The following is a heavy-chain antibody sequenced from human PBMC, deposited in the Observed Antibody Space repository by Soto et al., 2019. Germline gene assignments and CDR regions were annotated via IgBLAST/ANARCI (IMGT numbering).Heavy chain of an antibody. V-gene: IGHV3-11*01. CDR1: GVTFSNYY. CDR3: ASEPVQYYYDSSVYPAD. J-gene: IGHJ4*02. CDR2: ISSSGSTI. Sequence: GSLRLSCAASGVTFSNYYMSWIRQAPGKGLEWVSYISSSGSTIYYADSVKGRFTISRDNAKNSLYLQMNSLRAEDTAVYYCASEPVQYYYDSSVYPADWGQGSLVTVSS. D-gene: IGHD3-22*01.